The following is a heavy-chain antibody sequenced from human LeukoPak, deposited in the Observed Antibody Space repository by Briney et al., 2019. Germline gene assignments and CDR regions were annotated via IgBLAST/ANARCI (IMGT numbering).Heavy chain of an antibody. CDR2: ISSSSRYI. V-gene: IGHV3-21*01. CDR1: GFTFSNFG. D-gene: IGHD5-24*01. CDR3: ERTDGYKAFDY. J-gene: IGHJ4*02. Sequence: PGGSLRLSCAASGFTFSNFGMNWVRQAPGKGLEWVSSISSSSRYIYYADSVKGRFTISRDNAKNSLYLQMNSLRAEDTAVYDCERTDGYKAFDYWGQGTLVTVSS.